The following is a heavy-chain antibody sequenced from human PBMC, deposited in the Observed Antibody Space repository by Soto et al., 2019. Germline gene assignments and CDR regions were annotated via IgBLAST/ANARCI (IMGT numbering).Heavy chain of an antibody. V-gene: IGHV1-69*13. CDR3: ASSIEGQWLVPNWFDP. D-gene: IGHD6-19*01. J-gene: IGHJ5*02. CDR2: IIPIFGTA. Sequence: ASVKVSCKASGGTFSSYAISWVRQAPGQGLEWMGGIIPIFGTANYAQKFQGRVTITADESTSTAYMELSSLRSEDTAVYYCASSIEGQWLVPNWFDPWGQGTLVTVSS. CDR1: GGTFSSYA.